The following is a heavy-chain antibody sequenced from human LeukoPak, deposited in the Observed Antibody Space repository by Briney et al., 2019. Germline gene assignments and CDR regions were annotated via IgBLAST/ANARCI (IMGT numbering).Heavy chain of an antibody. CDR3: ARDLGPWYFDL. J-gene: IGHJ2*01. V-gene: IGHV4-38-2*02. CDR1: GYSISSGYY. Sequence: SETLSLTCTVSGYSISSGYYWGWIRQPPGKGLEWIGSIYHSGSTYYNPSLKSRVTISVDTSKNQFSLKLSSVTAADTAVYYCARDLGPWYFDLWGRGTLVTVSS. D-gene: IGHD7-27*01. CDR2: IYHSGST.